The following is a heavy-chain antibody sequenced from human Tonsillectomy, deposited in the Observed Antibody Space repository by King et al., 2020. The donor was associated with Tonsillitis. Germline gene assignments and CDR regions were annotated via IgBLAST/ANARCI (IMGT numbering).Heavy chain of an antibody. CDR1: GFTFSGSA. CDR2: IRGKPNSYAT. V-gene: IGHV3-73*02. J-gene: IGHJ3*02. D-gene: IGHD1-26*01. CDR3: TRLRWDHRGGDAFDI. Sequence: VQLVESGGGLVQPGGSLKLSCAASGFTFSGSAMHWVRQASGRGLEWVGRIRGKPNSYATAYAASVEGRFTISRDDSKNTAYLQMNSLKTEDTAVYYCTRLRWDHRGGDAFDIWGQGTMLTVSS.